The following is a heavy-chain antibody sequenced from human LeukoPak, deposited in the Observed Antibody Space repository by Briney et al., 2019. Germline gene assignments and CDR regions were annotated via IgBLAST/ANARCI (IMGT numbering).Heavy chain of an antibody. J-gene: IGHJ4*02. Sequence: GSSVKVSCKASGGTFSSSAISWVRQAPGQGLEWMGGIIPIFGSPNYAQKFQGRVTFTTDESTSTAYMELSSLRSEDTAVYYCARADPDYGDWGVHYWGQGSLVTVSS. D-gene: IGHD4-17*01. CDR1: GGTFSSSA. CDR3: ARADPDYGDWGVHY. CDR2: IIPIFGSP. V-gene: IGHV1-69*05.